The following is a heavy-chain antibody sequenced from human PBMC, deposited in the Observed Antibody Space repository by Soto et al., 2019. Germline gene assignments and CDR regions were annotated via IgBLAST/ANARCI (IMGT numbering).Heavy chain of an antibody. CDR1: GGSFSGYY. CDR3: ARGLGFDCCPNWCDP. CDR2: INHSGST. D-gene: IGHD3-9*01. Sequence: PSETLSLTCAVYGGSFSGYYWSWIRQPPGKGLEWIGEINHSGSTNYNPSLKSRVTISVDTSKNQFSLKLSSVTAADTAVYYCARGLGFDCCPNWCDPWGQGTRVTVSS. J-gene: IGHJ5*02. V-gene: IGHV4-34*01.